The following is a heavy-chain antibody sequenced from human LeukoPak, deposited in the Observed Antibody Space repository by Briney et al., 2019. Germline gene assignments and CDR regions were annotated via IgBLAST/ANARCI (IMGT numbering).Heavy chain of an antibody. V-gene: IGHV5-51*01. D-gene: IGHD2/OR15-2a*01. CDR1: VYCFLGWW. CDR3: ARRSLLFAPPTDAFDI. Sequence: GESLKISCQASVYCFLGWWTAWFRQMPGKRLEWMGIIYPDDSKTKYNPSLQGHVSLSADKFLSTRYLHRCTLKAPDTPTYYCARRSLLFAPPTDAFDIWGQGTMVTVSS. J-gene: IGHJ3*02. CDR2: IYPDDSKT.